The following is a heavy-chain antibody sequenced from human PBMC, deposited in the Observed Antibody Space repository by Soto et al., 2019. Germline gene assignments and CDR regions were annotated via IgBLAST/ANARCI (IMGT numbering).Heavy chain of an antibody. V-gene: IGHV4-31*03. CDR2: IYYSGST. D-gene: IGHD3-3*01. CDR3: ARTYDFWSGYLYDAFDI. J-gene: IGHJ3*02. CDR1: GGSISSGGYY. Sequence: SETLSLTCTVSGGSISSGGYYCSWIRQHPGKGLEWIGYIYYSGSTYYNPSLKSRVSISVDTSKNQFSLKLSSVTAADTAVYNCARTYDFWSGYLYDAFDIWGQGTMVTVSS.